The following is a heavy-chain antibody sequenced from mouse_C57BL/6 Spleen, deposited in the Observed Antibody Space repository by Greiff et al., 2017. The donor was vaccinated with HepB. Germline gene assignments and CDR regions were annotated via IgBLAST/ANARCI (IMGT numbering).Heavy chain of an antibody. CDR2: IYPGDGDT. CDR1: GYAFSSSW. J-gene: IGHJ3*01. V-gene: IGHV1-82*01. Sequence: LVESGPELVKPGASVKISCKASGYAFSSSWMNWVKQRPGKGLEWIGRIYPGDGDTNYNGKFKGKATLTADKSSSTAYMQLSSLTSEDSAVYFCARSVIYYDYDGFAYWGQGTLVTVSA. CDR3: ARSVIYYDYDGFAY. D-gene: IGHD2-4*01.